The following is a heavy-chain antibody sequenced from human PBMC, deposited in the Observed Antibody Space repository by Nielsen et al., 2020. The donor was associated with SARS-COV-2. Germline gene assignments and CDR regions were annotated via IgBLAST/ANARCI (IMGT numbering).Heavy chain of an antibody. D-gene: IGHD5-12*01. J-gene: IGHJ6*02. CDR2: IIPIFGTA. Sequence: WVRQAPGQGLEWMGGIIPIFGTANYAQKFQGRVTITADESTSTAYMELSSLRSEDTAVYYCARGVVATISGAYYYYGMDVWGQGSTVTSP. V-gene: IGHV1-69*01. CDR3: ARGVVATISGAYYYYGMDV.